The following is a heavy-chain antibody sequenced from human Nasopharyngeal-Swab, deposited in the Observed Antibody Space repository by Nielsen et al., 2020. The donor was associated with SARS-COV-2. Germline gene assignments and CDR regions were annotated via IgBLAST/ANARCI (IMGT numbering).Heavy chain of an antibody. CDR1: GFTFSSYA. J-gene: IGHJ2*01. Sequence: GESLKISCAASGFTFSSYAMHWVRQAPGKGLEWVAVISYDGSNKYYADSVKGRFTISRDDSKNTLYLQMNSLRAEDTAVHYCARSSGGYWYFDLWGRGTLVTVSS. V-gene: IGHV3-30*04. CDR2: ISYDGSNK. CDR3: ARSSGGYWYFDL. D-gene: IGHD6-19*01.